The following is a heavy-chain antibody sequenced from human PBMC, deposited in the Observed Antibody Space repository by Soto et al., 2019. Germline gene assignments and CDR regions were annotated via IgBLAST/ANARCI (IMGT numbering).Heavy chain of an antibody. CDR2: IYYSGST. CDR3: ARLGGDLGNRSSWLNRLPIYYYYGMDV. V-gene: IGHV4-39*01. CDR1: GGSISSSSYY. D-gene: IGHD3-16*01. J-gene: IGHJ6*02. Sequence: QLQLQESGPGLVKPSETLSLTCTVSGGSISSSSYYWGWIRQPPGKGLEWIGSIYYSGSTYYNPSLKSRVTISVDTSKNQFSLKLSSVTAADTAVYYCARLGGDLGNRSSWLNRLPIYYYYGMDVWGQGTTVTVSS.